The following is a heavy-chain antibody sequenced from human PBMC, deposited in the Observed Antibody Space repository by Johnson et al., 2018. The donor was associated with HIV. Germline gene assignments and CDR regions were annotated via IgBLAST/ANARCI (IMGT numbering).Heavy chain of an antibody. V-gene: IGHV3-30*04. Sequence: VQLVESGGGVVQPGRSLRLSCAASGFTFSSYAMHWVRQAPGKGLEWVAVMSYDGSSKYYADSVKGRFTISRDNSRNTLYLQMNSLRAEDTAVYYCARDQAIFGVVLASDAFDIWGQGTMVTVSS. J-gene: IGHJ3*02. D-gene: IGHD3-3*01. CDR3: ARDQAIFGVVLASDAFDI. CDR1: GFTFSSYA. CDR2: MSYDGSSK.